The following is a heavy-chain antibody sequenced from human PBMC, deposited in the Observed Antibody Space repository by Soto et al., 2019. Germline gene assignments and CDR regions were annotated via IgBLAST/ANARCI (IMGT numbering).Heavy chain of an antibody. Sequence: GASVKVSCKASGYTFTGYYMHWVRQAPGQGLEWMGWINPNSGGTNYAQKFQGRVTMTRDTSISTAYMELSGLRSDDTAVYYCARGIAVAGYYYYYYGMDVWGQGTTVTVSS. J-gene: IGHJ6*02. CDR2: INPNSGGT. V-gene: IGHV1-2*02. CDR3: ARGIAVAGYYYYYYGMDV. D-gene: IGHD6-19*01. CDR1: GYTFTGYY.